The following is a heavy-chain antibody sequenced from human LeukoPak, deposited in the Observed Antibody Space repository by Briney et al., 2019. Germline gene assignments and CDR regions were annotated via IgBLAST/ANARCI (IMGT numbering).Heavy chain of an antibody. D-gene: IGHD6-13*01. Sequence: PGGSLRLSCAASGFTFSSYSMNWIRQAPGKGLEWVSYISSSSATIYYADSVKGRFTISRDNAKNSLYLQMNSLRAEDTAVYYCARAGSSWKYNWFDPWGQGTLVTVSS. CDR3: ARAGSSWKYNWFDP. J-gene: IGHJ5*02. CDR2: ISSSSATI. CDR1: GFTFSSYS. V-gene: IGHV3-48*04.